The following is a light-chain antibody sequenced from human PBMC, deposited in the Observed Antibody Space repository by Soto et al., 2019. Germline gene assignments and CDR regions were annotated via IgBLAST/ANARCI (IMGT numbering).Light chain of an antibody. J-gene: IGKJ4*01. CDR2: SAS. CDR3: QQSYRLPLS. V-gene: IGKV1-39*01. Sequence: DIQMTQSPSSVSAFVGESVTITCHASQRISAFLNWYHQKPGKAPKLLIYSASYLQSGVPSNFSGSGSGTDFTLSIVTLQPEDSGTYFCQQSYRLPLSSGGGTKVEI. CDR1: QRISAF.